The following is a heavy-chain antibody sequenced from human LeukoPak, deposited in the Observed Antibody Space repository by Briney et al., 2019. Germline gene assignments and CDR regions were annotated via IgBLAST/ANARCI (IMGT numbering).Heavy chain of an antibody. CDR2: LYSDGNT. Sequence: GGSLRLSCAASGFTLITNDMTWVRQAPGKGLEWVSVLYSDGNTKYADSVQGRFTISRDNSKNTLYLEMNSLTPDDTAVYYCARGVEPLAANTLAYWGQGTLVTVSS. CDR1: GFTLITND. D-gene: IGHD1-14*01. V-gene: IGHV3-53*01. J-gene: IGHJ4*02. CDR3: ARGVEPLAANTLAY.